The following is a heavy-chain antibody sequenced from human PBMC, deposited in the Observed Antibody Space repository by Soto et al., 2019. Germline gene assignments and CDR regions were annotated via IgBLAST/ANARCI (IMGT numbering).Heavy chain of an antibody. D-gene: IGHD3-22*01. CDR1: GYSFTNYL. CDR2: IDPSDSYT. CDR3: ARLDQYYYDSSGYVFWFDP. V-gene: IGHV5-10-1*01. J-gene: IGHJ5*02. Sequence: LKISCKGSGYSFTNYLISWVRQMPGKGLEWMGRIDPSDSYTNYSPSFQGHVTISADKSISTAHLQWSSLKASDTAMYYCARLDQYYYDSSGYVFWFDPWGQGTLVNVSS.